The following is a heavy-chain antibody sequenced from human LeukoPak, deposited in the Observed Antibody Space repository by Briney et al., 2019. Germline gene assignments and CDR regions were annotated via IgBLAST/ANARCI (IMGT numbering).Heavy chain of an antibody. V-gene: IGHV3-21*01. J-gene: IGHJ4*02. CDR3: ARRVTPNSFDY. D-gene: IGHD2-21*02. CDR1: GFTFSSYS. Sequence: PGGSLRLSCAASGFTFSSYSMNWARQAPGKGLEWVSSISSSNSSIHYADSVKGRFTISRDNAKNSLYLQMNSLRAEDTAVYYCARRVTPNSFDYWGQGTLVTVSS. CDR2: ISSSNSSI.